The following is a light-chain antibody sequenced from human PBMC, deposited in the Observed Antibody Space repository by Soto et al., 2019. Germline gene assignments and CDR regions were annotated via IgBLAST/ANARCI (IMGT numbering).Light chain of an antibody. CDR3: HQYAVSPLT. CDR1: QSVGRHY. CDR2: DAS. J-gene: IGKJ4*01. V-gene: IGKV3-20*01. Sequence: EIVLTQSPGTVSLSPGESATLSCRASQSVGRHYLAWFHHKPDQAPRLLIYDASNRATGVPDRFSGSGSGTDFTLSATRLEPEDFAVYYCHQYAVSPLTFGGGTRVEIK.